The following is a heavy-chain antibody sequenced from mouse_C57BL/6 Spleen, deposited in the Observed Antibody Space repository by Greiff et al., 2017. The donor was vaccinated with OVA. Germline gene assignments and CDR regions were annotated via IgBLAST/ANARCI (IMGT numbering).Heavy chain of an antibody. CDR2: IRLKSDNYAT. V-gene: IGHV6-3*01. CDR3: TPYYDYDGPLHD. D-gene: IGHD2-4*01. CDR1: GFTFSNYW. Sequence: EVKVEESGGGLVQPGGSMKLSCVASGFTFSNYWMNWVRQSPEKGLEWVAQIRLKSDNYATHYAVSVKGRFTISRDDSKSSVYLQMNNLRAEDTGIYYCTPYYDYDGPLHDWGQGTLVTVSA. J-gene: IGHJ3*01.